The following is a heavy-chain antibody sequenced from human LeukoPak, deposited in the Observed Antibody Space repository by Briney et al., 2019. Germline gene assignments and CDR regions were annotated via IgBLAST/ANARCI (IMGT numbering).Heavy chain of an antibody. CDR1: GYTLTELS. J-gene: IGHJ5*02. Sequence: ASVKVSCKVSGYTLTELSMHWVRQAPGKGLEWMGGCDPEDGETIYAQKFQGRVTMTEDTSTDTAYMELSSLRSEDTAVYYCATGRFRRVVVPAPNWFDPWGQGTLVTVSS. V-gene: IGHV1-24*01. D-gene: IGHD2-2*01. CDR2: CDPEDGET. CDR3: ATGRFRRVVVPAPNWFDP.